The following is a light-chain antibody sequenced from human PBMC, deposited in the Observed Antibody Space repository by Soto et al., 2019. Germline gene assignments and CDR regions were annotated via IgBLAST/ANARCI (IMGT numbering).Light chain of an antibody. Sequence: QSVLTQPPSVSGSPGQSITISCTGTSSDVDAYNYVSWYQQKPGNAPKLMIYEVSNRPSGVSIRFSGSKSGNTASLTISGLQAEDEADYYCNSYTRDNTAVFGGGTKLTVL. CDR1: SSDVDAYNY. J-gene: IGLJ2*01. V-gene: IGLV2-14*01. CDR2: EVS. CDR3: NSYTRDNTAV.